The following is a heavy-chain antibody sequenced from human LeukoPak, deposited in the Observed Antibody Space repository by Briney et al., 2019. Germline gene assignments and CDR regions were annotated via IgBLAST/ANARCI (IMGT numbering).Heavy chain of an antibody. CDR2: IRYDGSNK. Sequence: GGSLRLSCAASGFTFSSYGMHWVRQAPGKGLEWVAFIRYDGSNKYYADSVKGRFTISRDNSKNTLYLLMNSLRAEDTAVYYCAKALGLRLGELSLALDYWGQGTLVTVSS. V-gene: IGHV3-30*02. CDR1: GFTFSSYG. D-gene: IGHD3-16*02. J-gene: IGHJ4*02. CDR3: AKALGLRLGELSLALDY.